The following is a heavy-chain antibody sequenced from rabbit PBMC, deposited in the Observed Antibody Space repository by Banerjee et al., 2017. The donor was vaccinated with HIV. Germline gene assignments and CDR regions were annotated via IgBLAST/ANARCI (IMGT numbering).Heavy chain of an antibody. V-gene: IGHV1S40*01. CDR2: IYTSSGST. CDR1: GFSFSSSTC. J-gene: IGHJ4*01. D-gene: IGHD2-1*01. CDR3: ARFDHDPYDDYGDFKDFNL. Sequence: QSLEESGGDLVKPGASLTLTCTASGFSFSSSTCMCWVRQAPGKGLELIACIYTSSGSTWYASWAKGRFTISKTSSTTVTLQMTSLTAADTATYFCARFDHDPYDDYGDFKDFNLWGPGTLVTVS.